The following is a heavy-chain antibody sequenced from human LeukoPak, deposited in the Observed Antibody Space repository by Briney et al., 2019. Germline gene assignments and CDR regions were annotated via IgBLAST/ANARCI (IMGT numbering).Heavy chain of an antibody. J-gene: IGHJ4*02. D-gene: IGHD6-13*01. Sequence: GGSLRLSCAASGFTFSSYAMHWVRQAPGKGLEWVAVISYDGSNKYYADSVKGRFTISRDNSKNTLYLQMNSLRAEDTAVYYCARIAAAVTETDYWGQGTLVTVSS. CDR1: GFTFSSYA. V-gene: IGHV3-30-3*01. CDR3: ARIAAAVTETDY. CDR2: ISYDGSNK.